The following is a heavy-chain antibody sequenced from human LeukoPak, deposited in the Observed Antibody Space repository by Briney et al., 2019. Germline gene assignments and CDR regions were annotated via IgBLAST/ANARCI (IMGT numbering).Heavy chain of an antibody. Sequence: GGSLRLSCAASGFTFSSYWMSWVRQAPGKGLEWVSGISGSGSSTYYADSVKGRFTLSRDYPKNTLYLQMNSLRAEDTAVYFCAKYSGSYYYPPNWDSWGQGTLVTVSS. CDR3: AKYSGSYYYPPNWDS. CDR2: ISGSGSST. J-gene: IGHJ4*02. D-gene: IGHD1-26*01. CDR1: GFTFSSYW. V-gene: IGHV3-23*01.